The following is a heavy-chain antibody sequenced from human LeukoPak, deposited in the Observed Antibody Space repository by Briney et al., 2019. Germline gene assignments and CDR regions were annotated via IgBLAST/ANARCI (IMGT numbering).Heavy chain of an antibody. CDR2: ISPEGYMK. J-gene: IGHJ4*02. CDR3: ARGNHYTAATIEDY. V-gene: IGHV3-30-3*01. CDR1: GFDFSRYV. D-gene: IGHD3-3*01. Sequence: PGGSLRLSCAASGFDFSRYVIHWVRQGPGKGLEWVAVISPEGYMKDYADSVKGRFTVSRDNSKNTVYLQMNSLSAEDTSRYYCARGNHYTAATIEDYWGQGTLVTVSS.